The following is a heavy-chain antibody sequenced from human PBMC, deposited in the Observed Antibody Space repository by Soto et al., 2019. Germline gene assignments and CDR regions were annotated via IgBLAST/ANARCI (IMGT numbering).Heavy chain of an antibody. CDR3: RRGRFLEWSLSGWFDP. CDR1: GGSMSRGDYY. CDR2: IYHTGST. D-gene: IGHD3-3*01. J-gene: IGHJ5*02. Sequence: PSETLSLTCTVSGGSMSRGDYYWSWIRQPPGKGLEWIGFIYHTGSTYYSPSLKSRVAISVDTSKNQFSLKLSSVTAADTAVYYCRRGRFLEWSLSGWFDPSGHGTLLTVSS. V-gene: IGHV4-30-4*01.